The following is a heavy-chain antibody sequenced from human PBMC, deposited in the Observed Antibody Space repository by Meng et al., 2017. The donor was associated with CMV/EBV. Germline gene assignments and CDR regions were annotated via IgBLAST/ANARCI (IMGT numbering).Heavy chain of an antibody. CDR1: GGSISSYY. D-gene: IGHD6-13*01. V-gene: IGHV4-59*01. CDR2: IYYSGST. CDR3: ARLGYSSSWYPNWFDP. Sequence: SETLSLTCTVSGGSISSYYWSWIRQPPGKGLEWIGYIYYSGSTNYNPSLKSRVTISVDTYKNQFSLKLSSVTAADTAVYYCARLGYSSSWYPNWFDPWGQGTLVTVSS. J-gene: IGHJ5*02.